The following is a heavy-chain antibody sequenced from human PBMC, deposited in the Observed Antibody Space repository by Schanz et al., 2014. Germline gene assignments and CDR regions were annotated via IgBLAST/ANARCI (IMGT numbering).Heavy chain of an antibody. CDR2: MIGSGSSV. CDR3: ARGREVVAKIFDV. J-gene: IGHJ3*01. Sequence: EVQLVESGGGLVQPGESLRLSCAASGFTFSIYGMSWVRQAPGKGLEWVSSMIGSGSSVFYADSVKGRFTISRDNSKNTLYLQMNSLRAEDTAVYYCARGREVVAKIFDVWGQGTMVTVSS. CDR1: GFTFSIYG. D-gene: IGHD3-22*01. V-gene: IGHV3-23*04.